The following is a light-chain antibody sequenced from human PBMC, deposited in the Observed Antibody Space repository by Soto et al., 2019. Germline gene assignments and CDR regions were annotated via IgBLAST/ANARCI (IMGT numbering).Light chain of an antibody. J-gene: IGLJ3*02. CDR3: VLYMGSGIWV. V-gene: IGLV8-61*01. Sequence: QAVVTQEPSVSVSPGETVTLTCGFNSGSVSTGYYPTWYQQTPGQAPRTLIYSTNTRSSGVPNRFSGSLLGDKAALTITGAQAHDEADYYCVLYMGSGIWVFGGGTKLTVL. CDR2: STN. CDR1: SGSVSTGYY.